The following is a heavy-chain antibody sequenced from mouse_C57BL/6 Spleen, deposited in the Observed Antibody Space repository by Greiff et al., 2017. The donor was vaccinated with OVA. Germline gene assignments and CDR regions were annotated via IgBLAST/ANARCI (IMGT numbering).Heavy chain of an antibody. Sequence: LVKPGASVKMSCKASGYTFTDYNMHWVKQSHGKSLEWIGYINPNNGGTSYNQKFKGKATLTVNKSSSTAYMELRSLTSEDSAVYYCARAARFTTVVATPYYYAMDYWGQGTSVTVSS. D-gene: IGHD1-1*01. CDR1: GYTFTDYN. CDR3: ARAARFTTVVATPYYYAMDY. CDR2: INPNNGGT. J-gene: IGHJ4*01. V-gene: IGHV1-22*01.